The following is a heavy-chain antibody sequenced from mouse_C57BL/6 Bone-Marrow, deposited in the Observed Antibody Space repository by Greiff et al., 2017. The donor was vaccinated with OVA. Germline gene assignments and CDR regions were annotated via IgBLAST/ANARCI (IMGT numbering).Heavy chain of an antibody. Sequence: QVQLKQSGAELARPGASVKLSCKASGYTFTSYGISWVKQRTGQGLEWIGEIYPRSGTTYYNEKFKGKATLTADKSSSTAYMELRSLTSEDSAVYFCARNGNYLPWAMDYWGQGTSVTVSS. CDR2: IYPRSGTT. CDR1: GYTFTSYG. CDR3: ARNGNYLPWAMDY. D-gene: IGHD2-1*01. J-gene: IGHJ4*01. V-gene: IGHV1-81*01.